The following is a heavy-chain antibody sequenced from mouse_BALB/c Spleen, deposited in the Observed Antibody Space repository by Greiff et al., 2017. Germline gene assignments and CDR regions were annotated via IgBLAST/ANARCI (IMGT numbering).Heavy chain of an antibody. CDR2: ISSGSSTI. Sequence: EVKLVESGGGLVQPGGSRKLSCAASGFTFSSFGMHWVRQAPEKGLEWVAYISSGSSTIYYADTVKGRFTISRDNPKNTLFLQMTSLRSEDTAMYYCARLRRRYAMDYWGQGTSVTVSS. J-gene: IGHJ4*01. CDR3: ARLRRRYAMDY. D-gene: IGHD2-12*01. CDR1: GFTFSSFG. V-gene: IGHV5-17*02.